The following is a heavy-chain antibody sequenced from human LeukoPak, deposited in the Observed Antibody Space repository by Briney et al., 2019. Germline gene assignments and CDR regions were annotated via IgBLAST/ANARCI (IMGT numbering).Heavy chain of an antibody. CDR2: FDPEDGET. Sequence: ASVKVSCKVSGCTLTELSMHWVRQAPGKGLEWMGGFDPEDGETIYAQKFQGRVTMTEDTSTDTAYMELSSLRSEDTAVYYCATTRGYSYALDYWGQGTLVTVSS. CDR1: GCTLTELS. D-gene: IGHD5-18*01. CDR3: ATTRGYSYALDY. J-gene: IGHJ4*02. V-gene: IGHV1-24*01.